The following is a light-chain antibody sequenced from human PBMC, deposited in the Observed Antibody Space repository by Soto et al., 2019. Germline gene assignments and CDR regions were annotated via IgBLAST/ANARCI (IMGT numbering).Light chain of an antibody. V-gene: IGKV1-5*03. Sequence: DIQMTQYPSTLSASIGDRVTITCRASQTSWVAWYQQKPGKAPDLLIYSASGLESGVPSRFSGSGFGTEFTLTISSLHPDDFATYYCQQYNGDSGLTFGGGTKVEIK. J-gene: IGKJ4*01. CDR2: SAS. CDR3: QQYNGDSGLT. CDR1: QTSW.